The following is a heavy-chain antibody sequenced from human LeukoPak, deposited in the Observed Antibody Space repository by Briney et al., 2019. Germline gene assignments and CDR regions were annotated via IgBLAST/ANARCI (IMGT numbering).Heavy chain of an antibody. J-gene: IGHJ6*03. D-gene: IGHD6-19*01. Sequence: ASVKVSCKASGYTFTGYYMHWVRQATGQGLEWMGWMNPNSGNTGYAQKFQGRVTMTRNTSISTAYMELSSLRSEDTAVYYCARTGYSSGWDYYYYYMDVWGKGTTVTISS. CDR3: ARTGYSSGWDYYYYYMDV. CDR1: GYTFTGYY. CDR2: MNPNSGNT. V-gene: IGHV1-8*02.